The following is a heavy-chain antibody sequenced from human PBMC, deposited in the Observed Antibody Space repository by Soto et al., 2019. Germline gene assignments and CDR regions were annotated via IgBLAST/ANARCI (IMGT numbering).Heavy chain of an antibody. V-gene: IGHV3-49*04. CDR3: TRGEGSGQGAFDI. CDR1: GVTFGEYA. CDR2: IRSKAYGETT. Sequence: GGSLRLSCTASGVTFGEYAMSWVRQAPGKGLEWVGFIRSKAYGETTEYAASVKGRFTISRDDSKSIAYLQMNSLKTEDTALYYCTRGEGSGQGAFDIWGQGTMVTVSS. J-gene: IGHJ3*02.